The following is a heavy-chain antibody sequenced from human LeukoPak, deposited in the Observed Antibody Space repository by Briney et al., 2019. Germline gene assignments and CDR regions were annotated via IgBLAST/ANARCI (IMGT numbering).Heavy chain of an antibody. CDR2: INLNSGAT. CDR3: ARIYGWTTSGTYELTDY. D-gene: IGHD1-26*01. J-gene: IGHJ4*02. Sequence: ASVKVSCKAPGFTFTDYYIHWVRQAPGQGLEWMGRINLNSGATNCAQKFQDKVTMTRDTSITTAYMELRSLTSDDTAIYYCARIYGWTTSGTYELTDYWGQGTLVTVSS. V-gene: IGHV1-2*06. CDR1: GFTFTDYY.